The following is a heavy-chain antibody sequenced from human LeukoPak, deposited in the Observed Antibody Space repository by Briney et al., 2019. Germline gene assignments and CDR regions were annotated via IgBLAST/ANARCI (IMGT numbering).Heavy chain of an antibody. J-gene: IGHJ4*02. CDR1: GGSISSYY. Sequence: SETLSLTCTVSGGSISSYYWSWIRQPPGKGLEWIGYMYYSGGPTYNPSLKSRVTMSVETSKNQFSLKLNAVTAADTAVYYCAXXGTYRGGADYWGQGTLVTVSS. D-gene: IGHD4-11*01. V-gene: IGHV4-59*01. CDR2: MYYSGGP. CDR3: AXXGTYRGGADY.